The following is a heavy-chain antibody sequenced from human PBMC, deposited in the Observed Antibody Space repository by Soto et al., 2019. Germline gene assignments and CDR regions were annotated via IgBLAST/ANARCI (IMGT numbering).Heavy chain of an antibody. CDR3: ARDRYCSGGSCYAGYYYYYGMDV. CDR2: IYYSGST. CDR1: SGSISSGGYY. D-gene: IGHD2-15*01. J-gene: IGHJ6*02. V-gene: IGHV4-31*03. Sequence: PSETLSLTCTVSSGSISSGGYYWSWIRQHPGKGLEWIGYIYYSGSTYYNPSLKSRVTISVDTSKNQFSLKLSSVTAADTAVYYCARDRYCSGGSCYAGYYYYYGMDVWGQGTTVTVSS.